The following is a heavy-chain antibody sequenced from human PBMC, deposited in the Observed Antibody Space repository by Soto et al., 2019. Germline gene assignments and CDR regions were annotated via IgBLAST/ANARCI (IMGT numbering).Heavy chain of an antibody. Sequence: ASVKVSCKASGYTFTGYCMHWVRQAPGQGLEWMGWINPNNGGTNYAQKFQGWVTMTRDTSMSTAYMELSRLRSDDTAVYYCARDGGMVHARARFLNWFDPWGQGPLVTVSS. CDR2: INPNNGGT. V-gene: IGHV1-2*04. J-gene: IGHJ5*02. D-gene: IGHD2-8*01. CDR3: ARDGGMVHARARFLNWFDP. CDR1: GYTFTGYC.